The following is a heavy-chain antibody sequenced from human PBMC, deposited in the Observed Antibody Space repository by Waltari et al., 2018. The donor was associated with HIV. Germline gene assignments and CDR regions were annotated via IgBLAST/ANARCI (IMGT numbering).Heavy chain of an antibody. D-gene: IGHD3-10*01. CDR2: MNAANVNT. J-gene: IGHJ5*02. V-gene: IGHV1-3*01. CDR3: ARDVDRGRGNWFDP. CDR1: GYTFSNYA. Sequence: QVQLVQSGAEVKKPGASVKVSCKASGYTFSNYAVHWARQSPVQRLEWLGWMNAANVNTRFYQKFQGRVTITGDTSATTMYMELNSLKSEDTAVYYCARDVDRGRGNWFDPWGQGTLVTVSS.